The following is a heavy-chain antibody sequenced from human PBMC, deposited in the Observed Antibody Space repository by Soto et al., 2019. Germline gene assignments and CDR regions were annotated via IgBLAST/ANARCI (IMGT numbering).Heavy chain of an antibody. CDR3: VEAATGHDAFDI. CDR2: ISSNGGST. D-gene: IGHD6-13*01. CDR1: GFTFSSYA. Sequence: PGGSLRLSCSASGFTFSSYAMHWVRQAPGKGLEYVSAISSNGGSTYYADSVKGRFTISRDNSKNTLYLQMSSLRADDTAVYYCVEAATGHDAFDIWGQGTMVTVSS. J-gene: IGHJ3*02. V-gene: IGHV3-64D*06.